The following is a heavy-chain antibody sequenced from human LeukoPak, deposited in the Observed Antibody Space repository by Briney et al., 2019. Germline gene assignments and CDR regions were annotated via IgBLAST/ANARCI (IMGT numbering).Heavy chain of an antibody. CDR3: ARDPYYYDNPT. D-gene: IGHD3-22*01. V-gene: IGHV3-21*01. J-gene: IGHJ4*02. CDR2: ISSSHSYI. CDR1: RFTFSSYS. Sequence: GGSLRLSCAASRFTFSSYSMNWVRQAPGKGLEWVSSISSSHSYIYYADSVKGRFTISRDNAKNSLYLQMNSLRAEDTAVYYCARDPYYYDNPTWGQGTLVTVSS.